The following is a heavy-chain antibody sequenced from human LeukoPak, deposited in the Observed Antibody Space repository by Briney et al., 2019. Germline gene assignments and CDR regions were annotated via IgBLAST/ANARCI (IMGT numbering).Heavy chain of an antibody. V-gene: IGHV4-4*02. CDR3: ARGRYGDYERYFDY. Sequence: SGTLSLTCAVSGGSISSSNWWSWVRQPPGKGLEWIGEINHSGSTNYNPSLKSRVTISVDTSKNQFSLKLSSVTAADTAVYSCARGRYGDYERYFDYWGQGTLVTVSS. J-gene: IGHJ4*02. CDR1: GGSISSSNW. D-gene: IGHD4-17*01. CDR2: INHSGST.